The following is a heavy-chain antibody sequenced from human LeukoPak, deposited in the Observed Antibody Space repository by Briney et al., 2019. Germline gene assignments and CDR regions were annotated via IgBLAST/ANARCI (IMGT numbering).Heavy chain of an antibody. Sequence: GGSLRLSCVASGITLSRHGMDWVRQAPGKGLEWVAVIAADGGVKQYADPVKGRFTVSRDNSKSTLYLQMNSLSVEDTAIYYCAREATWGEWYFDHWGQGTPVTVSS. CDR3: AREATWGEWYFDH. CDR1: GITLSRHG. CDR2: IAADGGVK. D-gene: IGHD3-3*01. V-gene: IGHV3-30*03. J-gene: IGHJ4*02.